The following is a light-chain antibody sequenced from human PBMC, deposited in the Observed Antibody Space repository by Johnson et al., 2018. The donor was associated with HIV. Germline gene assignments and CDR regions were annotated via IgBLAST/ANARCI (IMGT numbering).Light chain of an antibody. J-gene: IGLJ1*01. CDR3: GTWDSNLSGYV. Sequence: QSVLTQPPSVSAAPGQKVTISCSGNRSNIGDNFVSWYQHLPGTAPKLLVYDNSKRPSGIPDRFSATKSGTSATLGITGLTTGDEADYYCGTWDSNLSGYVFGTGTKVTVL. CDR1: RSNIGDNF. V-gene: IGLV1-51*01. CDR2: DNS.